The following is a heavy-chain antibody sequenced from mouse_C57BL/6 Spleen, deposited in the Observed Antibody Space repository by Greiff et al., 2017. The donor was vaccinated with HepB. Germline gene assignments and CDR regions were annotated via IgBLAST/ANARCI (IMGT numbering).Heavy chain of an antibody. CDR2: IDPSDSET. D-gene: IGHD2-1*01. Sequence: QVQLQQPGAELVRPGSSVKLSCKASGYTFTSYWMHWVKQRPIQGLEWIGNIDPSDSETHYNQKFKDKATLTVDKSSSTAYMQLSSLTSEDSAVYDCATTMSYYAMDYWGQGTSVTVSS. CDR3: ATTMSYYAMDY. J-gene: IGHJ4*01. V-gene: IGHV1-52*01. CDR1: GYTFTSYW.